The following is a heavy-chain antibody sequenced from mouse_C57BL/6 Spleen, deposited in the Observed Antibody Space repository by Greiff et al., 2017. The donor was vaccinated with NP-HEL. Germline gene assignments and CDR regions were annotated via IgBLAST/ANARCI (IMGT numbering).Heavy chain of an antibody. V-gene: IGHV1-54*01. J-gene: IGHJ1*03. D-gene: IGHD1-1*01. CDR3: ARSGYGSREDWYFDV. Sequence: VKLQESGAELVRPGTSVKVSCKASGYAFTNYLIEWVKQRPGQGLEWIGVINPGSGGTNYNEKFKGKATLTADKSSSTAYMQLSSLTSEDSAVYFCARSGYGSREDWYFDVWGTGTTVTVSS. CDR2: INPGSGGT. CDR1: GYAFTNYL.